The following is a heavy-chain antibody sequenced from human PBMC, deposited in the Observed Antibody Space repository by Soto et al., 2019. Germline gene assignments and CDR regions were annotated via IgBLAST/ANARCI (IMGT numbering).Heavy chain of an antibody. CDR1: GYTFTSYG. J-gene: IGHJ4*02. Sequence: SVKVSFKASGYTFTSYGISWGRQAPGQGLEWMGWISAYNGNTNYAQKLQGRVTMTTDTSTSTAYMELRSLRSDDTAVYYCARDLGGYDSSGYSDYWGQGTMVTVSS. CDR3: ARDLGGYDSSGYSDY. V-gene: IGHV1-18*04. CDR2: ISAYNGNT. D-gene: IGHD3-22*01.